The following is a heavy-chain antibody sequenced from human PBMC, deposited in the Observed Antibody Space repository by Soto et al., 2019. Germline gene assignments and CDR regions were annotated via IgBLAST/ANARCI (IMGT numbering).Heavy chain of an antibody. J-gene: IGHJ6*02. CDR2: INSDGSST. CDR1: GFIFSNDW. D-gene: IGHD2-2*01. Sequence: AVGSLRLSCAASGFIFSNDWMHWVRRAPGKGLVWVSRINSDGSSTSYADSVKGRFTLSRDNAKNTLYLQSNSHRAEDTAAYYVVIDLDYCASTRCDGYGVYGWRQGTTVSV. V-gene: IGHV3-74*01. CDR3: VIDLDYCASTRCDGYGVYG.